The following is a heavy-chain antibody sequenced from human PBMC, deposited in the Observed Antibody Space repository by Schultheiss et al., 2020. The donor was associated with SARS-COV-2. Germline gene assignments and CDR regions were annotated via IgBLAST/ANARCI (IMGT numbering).Heavy chain of an antibody. CDR1: GFTFSSYS. Sequence: GESLKISCAASGFTFSSYSMNWVRQAPGKGLEWVSSISSSSSYIYYADSVKGRFTISRDNAKNSLYLQMNSLRAEDTAVYYCARDQSSGWYTYYYYYYGMDVWGQGTTVTVSS. D-gene: IGHD6-19*01. J-gene: IGHJ6*02. V-gene: IGHV3-21*01. CDR2: ISSSSSYI. CDR3: ARDQSSGWYTYYYYYYGMDV.